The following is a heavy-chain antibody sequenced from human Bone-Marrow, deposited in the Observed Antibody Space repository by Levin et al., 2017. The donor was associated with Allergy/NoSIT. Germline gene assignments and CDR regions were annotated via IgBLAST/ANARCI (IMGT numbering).Heavy chain of an antibody. V-gene: IGHV1-69*13. Sequence: SVKVSCKASGGTFSRLAINWVRQAPGQGLEWVGEIIPVFDSPKNAQKFQGRVTISAASSTSTVDMELSDLRSEDTAVYYCATRLGVAGEGYFYYYGMDVWGQGTTFTVSS. CDR3: ATRLGVAGEGYFYYYGMDV. D-gene: IGHD6-19*01. J-gene: IGHJ6*02. CDR1: GGTFSRLA. CDR2: IIPVFDSP.